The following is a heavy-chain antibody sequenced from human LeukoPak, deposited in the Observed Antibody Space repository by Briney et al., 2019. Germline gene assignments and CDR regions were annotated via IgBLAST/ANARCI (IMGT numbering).Heavy chain of an antibody. J-gene: IGHJ3*02. Sequence: KPSETLSLTCAVSGGSLSGNYWSWIRQPPGKGLEWIGEINHSGRTKYNPSLKSRVTISVDTSKNQFSLKLSSVTAADTAVYYCASLTDDAFDIWGQGTIVTVSS. CDR2: INHSGRT. CDR3: ASLTDDAFDI. V-gene: IGHV4-34*01. CDR1: GGSLSGNY.